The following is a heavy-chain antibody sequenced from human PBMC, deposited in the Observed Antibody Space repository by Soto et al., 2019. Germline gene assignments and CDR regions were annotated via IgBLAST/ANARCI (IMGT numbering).Heavy chain of an antibody. V-gene: IGHV3-48*02. Sequence: GGSLRLSCAASGFTFSSYSMNWVRQAPGKGLEWVSYISSSSSTIYYADSVKGRFTISRDNAKNSLYLQMNSLRDEDTAVYYCARGRQGLVIQNNFDYWGQGTLVXVSS. CDR1: GFTFSSYS. D-gene: IGHD3-9*01. J-gene: IGHJ4*02. CDR3: ARGRQGLVIQNNFDY. CDR2: ISSSSSTI.